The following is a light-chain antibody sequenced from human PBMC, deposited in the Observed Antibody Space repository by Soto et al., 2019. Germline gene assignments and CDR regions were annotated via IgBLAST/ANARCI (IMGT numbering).Light chain of an antibody. CDR2: TDY. CDR1: NSNIGTYT. V-gene: IGLV1-44*01. J-gene: IGLJ3*02. CDR3: ASWEDSLSGGV. Sequence: QSVLTQPPSASGTPGPRVIISCSGSNSNIGTYTVNWYQQLPGTAPKLLIYTDYQRPLGVPDRFSGSRSGTSASLAISGLQSEDEADYYCASWEDSLSGGVFGGGTKLTVL.